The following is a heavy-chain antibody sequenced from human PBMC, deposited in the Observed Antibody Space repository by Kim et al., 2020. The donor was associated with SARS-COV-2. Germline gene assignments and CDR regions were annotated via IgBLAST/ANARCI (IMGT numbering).Heavy chain of an antibody. J-gene: IGHJ5*01. CDR3: ARFYDSGFGSDWYGWF. D-gene: IGHD6-19*01. CDR2: IYYSGNT. V-gene: IGHV4-30-2*01. Sequence: SETLSLTCAVSGGSINSGGYSWSWIRQPPGKGLEWIGYIYYSGNTYYNPSLKSRITISVDISKNQFSLKLNSVTAADTAVYYCARFYDSGFGSDWYGWF. CDR1: GGSINSGGYS.